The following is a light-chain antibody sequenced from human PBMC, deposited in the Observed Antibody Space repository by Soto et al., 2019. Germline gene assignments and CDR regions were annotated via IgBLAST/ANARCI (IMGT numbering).Light chain of an antibody. CDR2: GAS. J-gene: IGKJ2*01. CDR1: QSVDNNY. V-gene: IGKV3-20*01. CDR3: QQYGNSPYT. Sequence: EIVLTQSPGTLSLSPGESATLSCRASQSVDNNYVAWYQQKPGQAPTLLIHGASYRAAGIPDRFSGSGSGTDFTLTISILEPEDFAGFHCQQYGNSPYTFGQGTKLEI.